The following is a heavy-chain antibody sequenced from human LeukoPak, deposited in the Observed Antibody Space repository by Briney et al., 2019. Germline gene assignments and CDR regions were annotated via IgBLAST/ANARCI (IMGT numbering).Heavy chain of an antibody. CDR3: ARDSYYDSSGYPSPFDY. Sequence: GGSLRLSCAASGFTFSSYAMSWVRQAPGKGLEWVSAISGSGGSTYYADSVKGRFTISRDNSKNTLYLQMNSLRAEDTAVYYCARDSYYDSSGYPSPFDYWGQGTLVTVSS. CDR2: ISGSGGST. CDR1: GFTFSSYA. V-gene: IGHV3-23*01. J-gene: IGHJ4*02. D-gene: IGHD3-22*01.